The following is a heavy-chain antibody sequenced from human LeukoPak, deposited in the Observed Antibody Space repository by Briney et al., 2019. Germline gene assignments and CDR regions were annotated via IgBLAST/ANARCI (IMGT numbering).Heavy chain of an antibody. V-gene: IGHV4-39*01. CDR1: GCSISSSSYY. CDR2: IYYSGST. CDR3: ARQTGSGLFILP. D-gene: IGHD3/OR15-3a*01. Sequence: PSETLSLTCTVSGCSISSSSYYWGWIRQPPGKGLEWIGSIYYSGSTYYNPSLKSQVSISIDTSKNQFSLKLTSVTAADTAVYYCARQTGSGLFILPGGQGTLVTVSS. J-gene: IGHJ4*02.